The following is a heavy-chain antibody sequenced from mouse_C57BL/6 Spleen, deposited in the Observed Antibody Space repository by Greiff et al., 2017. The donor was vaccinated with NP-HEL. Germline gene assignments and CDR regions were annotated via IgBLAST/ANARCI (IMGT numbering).Heavy chain of an antibody. CDR1: GYAFSSSW. V-gene: IGHV1-82*01. Sequence: VQLQQSGPELVKPGASVKISCKASGYAFSSSWMNWVKQRPGKGLEWIGRIYPGDGDTNYNGKFKGKATLTADKSSSTAYMQLSSLTSEDSAVYFCARGHYYGSSHRFDYWGQGTTLTVSS. J-gene: IGHJ2*01. CDR2: IYPGDGDT. CDR3: ARGHYYGSSHRFDY. D-gene: IGHD1-1*01.